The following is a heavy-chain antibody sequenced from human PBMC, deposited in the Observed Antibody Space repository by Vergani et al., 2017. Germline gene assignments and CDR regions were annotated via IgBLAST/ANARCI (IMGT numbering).Heavy chain of an antibody. CDR3: AKVSSDYGMDV. CDR1: GFTFSSYG. CDR2: ISYDGSNK. D-gene: IGHD6-6*01. V-gene: IGHV3-30*18. J-gene: IGHJ6*02. Sequence: QVQLVESGGGVVQPGRSLRLSCAASGFTFSSYGMHWVRQAPGKGLEWVAVISYDGSNKYYADSVKGRFTIYRDNSKNTLYLQMNSLRAEDTAVYYCAKVSSDYGMDVWGQGTTVTVSS.